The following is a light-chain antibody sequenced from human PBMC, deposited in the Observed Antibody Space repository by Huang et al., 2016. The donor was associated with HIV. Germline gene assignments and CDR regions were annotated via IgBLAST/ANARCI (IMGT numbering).Light chain of an antibody. CDR2: GAF. V-gene: IGKV3-15*01. J-gene: IGKJ2*01. CDR3: QQYNNWPPYT. CDR1: QSVSSN. Sequence: EIVMTQSPVTLSVSPGERATLAGRASQSVSSNLAWYQQKPGQAPRLLIYGAFTRATGIPARFSGSGSGTEFTLTISSLQSEDFAVYYCQQYNNWPPYTFGQGTKLEIK.